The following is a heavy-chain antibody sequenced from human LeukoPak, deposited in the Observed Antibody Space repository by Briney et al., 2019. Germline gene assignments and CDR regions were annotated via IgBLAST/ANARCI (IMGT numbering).Heavy chain of an antibody. J-gene: IGHJ4*02. CDR3: ARDQRGGKQQLVY. D-gene: IGHD6-13*01. V-gene: IGHV1-18*01. CDR2: ISAYNGNT. CDR1: GYTDTRFG. Sequence: VASVTVSCTASGYTDTRFGISWVRQAPGQGLEWMGWISAYNGNTNYAQKLQGRVTMTTDTSTSTAYMELRSLRSDDTAVYYCARDQRGGKQQLVYWGQGTLVTVSS.